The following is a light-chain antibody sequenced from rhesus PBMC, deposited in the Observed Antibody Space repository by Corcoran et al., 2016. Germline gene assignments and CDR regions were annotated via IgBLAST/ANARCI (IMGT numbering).Light chain of an antibody. Sequence: DIQMTQSPPSLSASVGDTVTITCQASQDISKYLAWYQQKPGKATKFPIYDASTLQSGVPSRFSGSGSVTECRLNISSLQPGDVATDYCQQHKTYPPAFGRGTKVEIK. CDR3: QQHKTYPPA. CDR2: DAS. V-gene: IGKV1S3*01. CDR1: QDISKY. J-gene: IGKJ4*01.